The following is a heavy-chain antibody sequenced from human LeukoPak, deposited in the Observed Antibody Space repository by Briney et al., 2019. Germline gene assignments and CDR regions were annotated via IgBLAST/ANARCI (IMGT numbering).Heavy chain of an antibody. V-gene: IGHV3-21*01. Sequence: GGSLRLSCAASGFTFSSYSMNWVRQSPGKGLEWVSSISSSSSYIYYADSVKGRFTISRDNAKNSLYLQMNSLRAEDTAVYYCARAPAYESGYYYMDVWGKGTTVTVSS. CDR2: ISSSSSYI. D-gene: IGHD5-12*01. CDR1: GFTFSSYS. J-gene: IGHJ6*03. CDR3: ARAPAYESGYYYMDV.